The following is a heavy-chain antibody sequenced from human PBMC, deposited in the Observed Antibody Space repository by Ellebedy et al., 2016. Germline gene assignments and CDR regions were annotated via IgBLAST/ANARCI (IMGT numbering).Heavy chain of an antibody. CDR3: ARGFSAAAGTSQYFDY. Sequence: SETLSLTCAVYGGSFSGYYWSWVRQPPGKGLEWIGEINHSGSTNDNPPLKSRVTISVDTSKNQFSLKLSSVTAADTAVYYCARGFSAAAGTSQYFDYWGQGTLVTVSS. D-gene: IGHD6-13*01. CDR1: GGSFSGYY. CDR2: INHSGST. V-gene: IGHV4-34*01. J-gene: IGHJ4*02.